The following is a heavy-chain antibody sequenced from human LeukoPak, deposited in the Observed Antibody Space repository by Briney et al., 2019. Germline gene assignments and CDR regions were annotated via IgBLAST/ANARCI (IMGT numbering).Heavy chain of an antibody. CDR1: GGTFSSYA. Sequence: GASVKVSCKASGGTFSSYAISWVRQAPGQGLEWMGIINPSGGSTSYAQKFQGRVTMTRDTSTSTVYMELSSLRSEDTAVYYCARDGPGQGAFDIWGQGTMVTVSS. CDR2: INPSGGST. V-gene: IGHV1-46*01. D-gene: IGHD1-14*01. J-gene: IGHJ3*02. CDR3: ARDGPGQGAFDI.